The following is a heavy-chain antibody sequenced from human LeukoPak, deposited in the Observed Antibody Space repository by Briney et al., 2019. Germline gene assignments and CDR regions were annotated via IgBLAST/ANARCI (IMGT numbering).Heavy chain of an antibody. CDR3: AKDRGYSYERAASDY. D-gene: IGHD5-18*01. CDR2: ISGSGGST. J-gene: IGHJ4*02. Sequence: GGSLRLFCAASGFTFSSYAMSWVRQAPGKGLEWVSAISGSGGSTYYADSVKGRFTISRDNSKNTLYLQMNSLRAEDTAVYYCAKDRGYSYERAASDYWGQGTLVTVSS. CDR1: GFTFSSYA. V-gene: IGHV3-23*01.